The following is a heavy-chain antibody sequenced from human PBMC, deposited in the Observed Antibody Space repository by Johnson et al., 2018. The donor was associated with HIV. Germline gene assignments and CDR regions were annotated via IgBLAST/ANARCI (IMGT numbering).Heavy chain of an antibody. CDR3: ARERYGGGRNDAFDI. V-gene: IGHV3-30*03. Sequence: QVQLVESGGGVVQPGRSLRLSCAASGFTFSNYGMAWVRQAPGKGLEWVALISYDGSNKYYADSVKGRFTISRDNSKNTLFLQMISLRAEDTAVYYCARERYGGGRNDAFDIWGQGTMVTVSS. J-gene: IGHJ3*02. CDR1: GFTFSNYG. CDR2: ISYDGSNK. D-gene: IGHD5-18*01.